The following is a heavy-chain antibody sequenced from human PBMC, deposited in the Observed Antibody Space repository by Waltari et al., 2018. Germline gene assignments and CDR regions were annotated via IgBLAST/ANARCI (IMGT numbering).Heavy chain of an antibody. CDR2: ISHDGGNK. CDR1: GLTFSNCI. Sequence: QVQLVESGGGVVQPGRSLTLNCVVSGLTFSNCIMHWVRQAPGKGLEWVAVISHDGGNKGYADSVKGRFTISRDNSKDTVYLQMNSLRDEDTATYYCARERYSSGFAGIFDLWGQGTMLTVSS. J-gene: IGHJ3*01. CDR3: ARERYSSGFAGIFDL. D-gene: IGHD3-22*01. V-gene: IGHV3-30-3*01.